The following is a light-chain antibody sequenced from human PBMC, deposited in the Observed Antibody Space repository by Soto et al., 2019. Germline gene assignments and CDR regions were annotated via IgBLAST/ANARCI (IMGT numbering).Light chain of an antibody. Sequence: IMMTQSPATLSVTPGERATLSCRASQSVSINLAWYQQIPGQAPRLLIFGASRRATGVPDRFRGSGSGTEFTLTISRLEPEDFAVYYCQQYGSSPPLSFGGGTMVDI. CDR2: GAS. J-gene: IGKJ4*01. V-gene: IGKV3-20*01. CDR1: QSVSIN. CDR3: QQYGSSPPLS.